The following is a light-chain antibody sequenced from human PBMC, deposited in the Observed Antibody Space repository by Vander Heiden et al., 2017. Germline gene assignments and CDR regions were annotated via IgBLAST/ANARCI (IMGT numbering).Light chain of an antibody. CDR3: QQSYCTPNT. V-gene: IGKV1-39*01. Sequence: DNKMIPSPSSLSAAVGDRVTITCRASQSISDYLNWYQQKPGKAPQLLIYAASSLQSGVPSRFSGSGSGTDFTLTISSLQPEDFATYYCQQSYCTPNTVGRGTKVEIK. CDR2: AAS. CDR1: QSISDY. J-gene: IGKJ4*01.